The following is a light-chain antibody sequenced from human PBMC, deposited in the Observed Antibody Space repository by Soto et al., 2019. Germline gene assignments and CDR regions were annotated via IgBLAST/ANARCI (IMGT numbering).Light chain of an antibody. V-gene: IGKV1-39*01. J-gene: IGKJ3*01. CDR2: AAS. Sequence: DIQMTQSPSSLSASVGDRVTITCRASQSINSYLNWYQQKPGKAPNLLIYAASSLQSGVPSRFSGSGSGTDFTLTISSLQPEDFVTYFCQQSYNIPVTFGPGTKVDIK. CDR3: QQSYNIPVT. CDR1: QSINSY.